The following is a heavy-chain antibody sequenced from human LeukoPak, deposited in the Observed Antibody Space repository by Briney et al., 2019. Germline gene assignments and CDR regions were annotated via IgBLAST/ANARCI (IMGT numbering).Heavy chain of an antibody. CDR2: IYYSGST. V-gene: IGHV4-59*01. J-gene: IGHJ5*02. CDR1: GGSISSYY. D-gene: IGHD3-10*01. CDR3: ARAAGVRGVIITGFDA. Sequence: SETLSLTCSVSGGSISSYYWSWIRQPPGKGREWIGYIYYSGSTNYNPSLKSRVTISVDTSKNQFSLKLSSVTAADTAVYYCARAAGVRGVIITGFDAWGQGTLVTVFS.